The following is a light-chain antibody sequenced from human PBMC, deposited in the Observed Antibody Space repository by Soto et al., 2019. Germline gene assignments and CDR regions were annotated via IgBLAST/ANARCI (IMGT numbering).Light chain of an antibody. J-gene: IGKJ1*01. CDR3: LQDINYPWT. Sequence: DIQITQAPSTLSASVGDRVTITCRASQNINHWLAWYQQKPGKPPKVLIYGASNLQSGVPPRFSGSGSGTDFTLAISSLQPEDSATYYCLQDINYPWTFGQGTKVHIK. CDR2: GAS. CDR1: QNINHW. V-gene: IGKV1-5*01.